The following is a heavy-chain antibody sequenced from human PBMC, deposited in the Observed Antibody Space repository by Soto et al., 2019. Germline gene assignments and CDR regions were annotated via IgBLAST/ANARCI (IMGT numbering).Heavy chain of an antibody. CDR2: ISAYNGNT. J-gene: IGHJ4*02. V-gene: IGHV1-18*01. CDR1: GYTFTSYG. Sequence: ASVKVSCKASGYTFTSYGISWVRQAPGQGLGWMGWISAYNGNTNYAQKLQGRVTMTTDTSTSTAYMELRSLRSDDTAVYYCARVPYSSGWYSFYFDYWGQGTLVTVS. D-gene: IGHD6-19*01. CDR3: ARVPYSSGWYSFYFDY.